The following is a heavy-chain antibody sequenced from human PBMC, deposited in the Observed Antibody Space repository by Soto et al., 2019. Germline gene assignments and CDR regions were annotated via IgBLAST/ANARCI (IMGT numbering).Heavy chain of an antibody. Sequence: GGSLRLSCAASGFTFSSYWMHWVRKAPGKGLVWVSRINSDGSSTSYADSVKGRFTSSRDNAKNTLYLQMNSLRAEDTAVYYCARGPTSYGDDVPLLGPWAPSFYYYGMDVWGQGTPVAVSS. J-gene: IGHJ6*02. V-gene: IGHV3-74*01. CDR3: ARGPTSYGDDVPLLGPWAPSFYYYGMDV. CDR1: GFTFSSYW. CDR2: INSDGSST. D-gene: IGHD4-17*01.